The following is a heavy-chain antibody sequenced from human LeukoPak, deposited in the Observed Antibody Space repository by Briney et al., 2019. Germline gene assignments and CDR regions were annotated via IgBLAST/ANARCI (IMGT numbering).Heavy chain of an antibody. CDR2: ISYDGSSQ. D-gene: IGHD3-10*01. CDR1: GFTFSSYA. CDR3: ARDTYGTPEY. J-gene: IGHJ4*02. Sequence: SGGSLRPSCAASGFTFSSYAMDWVRQAPGKALEWVAVISYDGSSQHYADSVKGRFSISRDNSKNTLYLQMNSLRAEDTAVYYCARDTYGTPEYWGQGTLVTVSP. V-gene: IGHV3-30-3*01.